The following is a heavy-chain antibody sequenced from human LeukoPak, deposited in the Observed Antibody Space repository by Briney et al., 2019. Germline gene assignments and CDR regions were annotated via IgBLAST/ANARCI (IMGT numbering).Heavy chain of an antibody. J-gene: IGHJ4*02. CDR2: IRSKANSYAT. CDR3: TSRMAVVDY. D-gene: IGHD2-8*01. V-gene: IGHV3-73*01. CDR1: GFTFSGSA. Sequence: GSLRLSCAASGFTFSGSAMHWVRQASGKGLEWVGRIRSKANSYATAYAASVKGRFTISRDDSKNTAYLQMNSLKTEDTAVYYCTSRMAVVDYWGQGTLVTVSS.